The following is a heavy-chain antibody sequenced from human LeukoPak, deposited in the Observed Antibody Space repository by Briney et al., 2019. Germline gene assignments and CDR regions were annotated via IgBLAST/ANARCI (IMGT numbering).Heavy chain of an antibody. J-gene: IGHJ3*02. V-gene: IGHV3-9*01. Sequence: PGRSLRLSCAASGSTFDDYAMHWVRQAPGKGLEWVSGISWNSGSIGYADSVKGRLTISRDNAKNSLYLQMNSLRAEDTASYYCAKDITYSSSWSAFDIWGQGTMVTVSS. D-gene: IGHD6-13*01. CDR1: GSTFDDYA. CDR3: AKDITYSSSWSAFDI. CDR2: ISWNSGSI.